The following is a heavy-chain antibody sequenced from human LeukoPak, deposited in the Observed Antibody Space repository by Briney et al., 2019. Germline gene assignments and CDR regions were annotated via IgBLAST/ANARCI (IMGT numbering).Heavy chain of an antibody. J-gene: IGHJ6*02. CDR2: IGGGDT. CDR1: GFTFRNFA. Sequence: PGGSLRLSCSASGFTFRNFAISWVRQAPGKGLEWVSSIGGGDTHYADSVKGRFTISRDDSRSTVDLQMSSLRAEDTAVYYCARENFFRGDVSGGVRCHSGGAYGLDVWGQGTTVTVSS. CDR3: ARENFFRGDVSGGVRCHSGGAYGLDV. V-gene: IGHV3-23*01. D-gene: IGHD2-15*01.